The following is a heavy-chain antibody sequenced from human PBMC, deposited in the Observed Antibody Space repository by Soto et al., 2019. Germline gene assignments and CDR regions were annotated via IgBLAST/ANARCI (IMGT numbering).Heavy chain of an antibody. D-gene: IGHD3-3*01. CDR1: GFSLNKSS. J-gene: IGHJ4*02. V-gene: IGHV3-23*01. CDR2: LSVSGGST. Sequence: XGALGLSCSASGFSLNKSSMSWVRQAPGKGLDWVSVLSVSGGSTSSADSVKGRFSIARDNSRNPLYLQMNSLRAGSTAIYYFARGFSAGKGSTPDDWGQGTLVTVSS. CDR3: ARGFSAGKGSTPDD.